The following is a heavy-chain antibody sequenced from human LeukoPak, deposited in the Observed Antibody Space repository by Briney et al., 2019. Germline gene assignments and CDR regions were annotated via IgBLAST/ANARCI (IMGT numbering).Heavy chain of an antibody. CDR3: SRLGDV. J-gene: IGHJ4*02. CDR1: VLTVSSNY. V-gene: IGHV3-53*01. CDR2: IYSGGTT. Sequence: GGSLRLSCAASVLTVSSNYMSWVRQAPGKGLEWVSLIYSGGTTYYADSVKGRFTIPRDNSKNTLYLQMESLRAEDTAVYYCSRLGDVWGQGTLVTVSS. D-gene: IGHD3-16*01.